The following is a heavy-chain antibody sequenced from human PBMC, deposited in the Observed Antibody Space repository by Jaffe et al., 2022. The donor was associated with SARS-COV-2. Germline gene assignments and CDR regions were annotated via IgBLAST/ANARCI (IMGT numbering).Heavy chain of an antibody. J-gene: IGHJ4*02. D-gene: IGHD2-2*02. CDR2: ISYDGSDK. Sequence: QVQLMESGGGVVQPGRSLRLSCAGSGFVFDYAGIHWVRQAPGKGLEWVAAISYDGSDKYYPNSVKGRFTISRDNSKNTVYLQMDSLRPEDTAVYYCAKDQIPASIPPRYFFDYWGQGTLVTVSS. CDR3: AKDQIPASIPPRYFFDY. CDR1: GFVFDYAG. V-gene: IGHV3-30*18.